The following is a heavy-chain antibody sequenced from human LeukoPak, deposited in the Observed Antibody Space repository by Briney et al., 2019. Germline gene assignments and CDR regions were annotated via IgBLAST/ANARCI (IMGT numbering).Heavy chain of an antibody. CDR2: ISYDGTNK. Sequence: VLEWVAVISYDGTNKYYADSVKGRFTISRDNSKNTLYLQMNSLRAEDTAVYYCAKETPFDYWGQGTLVTVSS. V-gene: IGHV3-30*18. J-gene: IGHJ4*02. CDR3: AKETPFDY.